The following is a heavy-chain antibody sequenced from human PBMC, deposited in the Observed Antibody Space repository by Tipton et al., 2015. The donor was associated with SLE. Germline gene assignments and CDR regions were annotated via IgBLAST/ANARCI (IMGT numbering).Heavy chain of an antibody. J-gene: IGHJ6*02. CDR1: GGSISSSSYY. D-gene: IGHD6-13*01. CDR3: ARVKQQLSLGQYYYYGMDV. Sequence: GLVKPSETLSLTCTVSGGSISSSSYYWGWIRQPPGKGLEWIGSIYYSGSTFYNPSLKSRVTISVDTSKNQFSLKLSSVTAADTAVYYCARVKQQLSLGQYYYYGMDVWGQGTTVTVSS. CDR2: IYYSGST. V-gene: IGHV4-39*07.